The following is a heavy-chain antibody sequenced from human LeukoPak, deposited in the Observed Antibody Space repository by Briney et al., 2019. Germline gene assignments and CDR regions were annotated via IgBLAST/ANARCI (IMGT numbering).Heavy chain of an antibody. CDR2: MYYRGST. CDR3: ATTAIRLGY. CDR1: GGSISSSSHY. J-gene: IGHJ4*02. V-gene: IGHV4-39*07. Sequence: TSETLSLTCTVSGGSISSSSHYWGWIRQPPGKGLEWIGSMYYRGSTYHNPSLKSRVTISVDTSKNQFSLKLSSVTAADTAVYYCATTAIRLGYWGQGTLVTVSS. D-gene: IGHD1-26*01.